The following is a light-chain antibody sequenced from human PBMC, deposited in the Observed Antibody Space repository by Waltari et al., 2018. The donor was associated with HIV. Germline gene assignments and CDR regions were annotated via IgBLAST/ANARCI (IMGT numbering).Light chain of an antibody. J-gene: IGLJ2*01. V-gene: IGLV2-8*01. CDR2: EVS. Sequence: QSALTQPPSASGSPGQSVTISCPGTSSDIGGSDYVSWYQQHPGKAPKLILSEVSKRPLGVPDRFSGSKSGNTASLTVSGLQAEDEADYFCSSYAGTDNLVFGAGTKLTVL. CDR3: SSYAGTDNLV. CDR1: SSDIGGSDY.